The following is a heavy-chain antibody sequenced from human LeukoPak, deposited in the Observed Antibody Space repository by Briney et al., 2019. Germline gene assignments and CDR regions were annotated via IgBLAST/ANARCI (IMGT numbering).Heavy chain of an antibody. V-gene: IGHV4-4*07. CDR3: ARGDGYNYYYYYYMDV. Sequence: SETLSLTCTVSGGSISSYYWSWIRQPAGKGLEWIGRIYTSGSTNYNPSLKSRVTISVDTSKNQFSLKLSSVTAADTAVYYCARGDGYNYYYYYYMDVWGKGTTVTVSS. J-gene: IGHJ6*03. CDR2: IYTSGST. D-gene: IGHD5-24*01. CDR1: GGSISSYY.